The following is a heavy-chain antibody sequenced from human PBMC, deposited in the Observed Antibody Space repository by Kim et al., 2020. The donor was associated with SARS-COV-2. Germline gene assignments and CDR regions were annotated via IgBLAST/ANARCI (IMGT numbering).Heavy chain of an antibody. V-gene: IGHV3-9*01. Sequence: GGSLRLFFAASGFTFDDYAMHWVRQAPGKGLEWVSGISWNIGSIGYADSVKGRFTISRDNAKNSLYLQMNSLRAEDTALYYCAKGKAVADAFDIWGQGTMVTVSS. J-gene: IGHJ3*02. D-gene: IGHD6-19*01. CDR2: ISWNIGSI. CDR3: AKGKAVADAFDI. CDR1: GFTFDDYA.